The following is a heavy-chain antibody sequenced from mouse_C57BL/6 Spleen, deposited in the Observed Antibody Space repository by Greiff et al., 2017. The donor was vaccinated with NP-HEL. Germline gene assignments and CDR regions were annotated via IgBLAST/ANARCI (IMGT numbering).Heavy chain of an antibody. Sequence: EVQLVESGGDLVKPGGSLKLSCAASGFTFSSYGMSWVRQTPDKRLEWVATISSGGSYTYYPDSVKGRFTISRDNAKNTLYLQMSSLKSEDTAMYYCARHGYDYDEAWFAYRGQGTLVTVSA. CDR2: ISSGGSYT. D-gene: IGHD2-4*01. J-gene: IGHJ3*01. V-gene: IGHV5-6*01. CDR1: GFTFSSYG. CDR3: ARHGYDYDEAWFAY.